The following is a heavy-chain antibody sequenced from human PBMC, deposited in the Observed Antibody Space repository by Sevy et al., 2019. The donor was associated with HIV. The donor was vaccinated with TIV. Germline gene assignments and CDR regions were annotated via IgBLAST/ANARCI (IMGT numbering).Heavy chain of an antibody. CDR3: TKDMVTFGGIIANSPGVFDM. Sequence: GGSLRLSCAASGFRFSSYGMNWVRQAPDKGLEWVAFLPYDGSKEDYADSVKGRFTISRDNSKNTLYLQMSSLRAEDTAVYYCTKDMVTFGGIIANSPGVFDMWGQGTMVTVSS. D-gene: IGHD3-16*02. J-gene: IGHJ3*02. V-gene: IGHV3-30*02. CDR1: GFRFSSYG. CDR2: LPYDGSKE.